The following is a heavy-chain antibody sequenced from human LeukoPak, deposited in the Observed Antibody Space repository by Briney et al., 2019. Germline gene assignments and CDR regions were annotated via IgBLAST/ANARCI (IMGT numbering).Heavy chain of an antibody. V-gene: IGHV3-53*01. J-gene: IGHJ6*02. CDR1: GFTVSSNY. D-gene: IGHD6-19*01. CDR3: AREGIAVNYYYGMDV. CDR2: IYSGGST. Sequence: GGSLRLSCAVSGFTVSSNYMSWVRQAPGKGLEWVPVIYSGGSTDYADSVKGRFTISRDNSKNTLYLQMNSLRAEDTAVYYCAREGIAVNYYYGMDVWGQGTTVTVSS.